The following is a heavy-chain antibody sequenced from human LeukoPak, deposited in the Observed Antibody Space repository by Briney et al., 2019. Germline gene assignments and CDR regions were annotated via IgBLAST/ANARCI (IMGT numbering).Heavy chain of an antibody. CDR3: ARVESSGYYYVDY. J-gene: IGHJ4*02. V-gene: IGHV4-59*08. Sequence: SETLSLTCTVSGGSISSYYWSRIRQPPGKGLEWIGYIYYSGSTNYNPSLKSRVTISVDTSKNQFSLKLSSVTAADTAVYYCARVESSGYYYVDYWGQGTLVTVSS. CDR1: GGSISSYY. D-gene: IGHD3-22*01. CDR2: IYYSGST.